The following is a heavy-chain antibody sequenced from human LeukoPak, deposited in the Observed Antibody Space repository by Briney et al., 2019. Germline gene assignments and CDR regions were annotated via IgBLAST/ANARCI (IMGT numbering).Heavy chain of an antibody. D-gene: IGHD3-3*01. V-gene: IGHV3-64D*09. CDR2: ISSNGGST. J-gene: IGHJ6*02. CDR1: GFTFSTYA. CDR3: VKPNYDFRSGYQYYGMDV. Sequence: GGSLRLSCSASGFTFSTYAMHWVRQAPGKGLEYVSSISSNGGSTYYADSVKGRFTISRDNSKNTLYLQMSSLRPDDTAVYFCVKPNYDFRSGYQYYGMDVWGQGTTVTASS.